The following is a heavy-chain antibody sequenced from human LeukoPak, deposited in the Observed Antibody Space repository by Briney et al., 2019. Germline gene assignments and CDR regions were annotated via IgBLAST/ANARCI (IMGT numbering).Heavy chain of an antibody. J-gene: IGHJ4*02. CDR2: IYYSGST. CDR3: ARFLVQRRNYFDY. D-gene: IGHD1-26*01. Sequence: PSETLSLTCTVSGGSISSYYWSWIRQPPGKGLEWIGYIYYSGSTNYNPSLKSRVTISVDTSKNQFSLKLSSVTAADTAVYYCARFLVQRRNYFDYWGQGTLVTVSS. CDR1: GGSISSYY. V-gene: IGHV4-59*08.